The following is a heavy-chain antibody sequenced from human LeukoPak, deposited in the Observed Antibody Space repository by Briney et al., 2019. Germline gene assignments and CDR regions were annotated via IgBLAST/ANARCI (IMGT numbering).Heavy chain of an antibody. D-gene: IGHD2-2*02. CDR3: ARGYCGSTSCYTTPFDY. Sequence: ASVKVSCKASGGTFSSYAISWVRQAPGQGLEWMGGIIPIFGTANYAQKFQGRVTITTDESTSTAYMELSSLRSEDTAVYYCARGYCGSTSCYTTPFDYWGQGTLVTVSS. V-gene: IGHV1-69*05. J-gene: IGHJ4*02. CDR1: GGTFSSYA. CDR2: IIPIFGTA.